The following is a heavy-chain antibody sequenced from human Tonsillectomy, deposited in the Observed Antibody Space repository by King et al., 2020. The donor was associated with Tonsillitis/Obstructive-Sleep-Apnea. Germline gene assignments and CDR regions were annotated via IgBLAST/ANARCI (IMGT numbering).Heavy chain of an antibody. CDR1: GGTFSSYA. J-gene: IGHJ4*02. V-gene: IGHV1-69*01. Sequence: QLVQSGAEVKKPGSSVKVSCKASGGTFSSYAISWVRQAPGQGLEWMGGIIPIFGTANYSTKFQGRDTITADESTSTAYMELSSLRSEDTAVYYCARALGYCSGGSCLDYWGQGTLVTVSS. D-gene: IGHD2-15*01. CDR2: IIPIFGTA. CDR3: ARALGYCSGGSCLDY.